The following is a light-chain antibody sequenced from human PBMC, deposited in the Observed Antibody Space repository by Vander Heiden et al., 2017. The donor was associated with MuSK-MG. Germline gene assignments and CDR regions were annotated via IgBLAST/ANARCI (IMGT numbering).Light chain of an antibody. CDR1: GSAIGGYNY. CDR2: DVT. J-gene: IGLJ2*01. Sequence: QSALTQPASLSGSPGQSITISCTATGSAIGGYNYVSWYQQHPGKAPKLMIYDVTNRPSGVSNRFSGSRSGNTASLTISGLQADDETDYYCSSYTSSSTLVFGGGTKLTVL. CDR3: SSYTSSSTLV. V-gene: IGLV2-14*03.